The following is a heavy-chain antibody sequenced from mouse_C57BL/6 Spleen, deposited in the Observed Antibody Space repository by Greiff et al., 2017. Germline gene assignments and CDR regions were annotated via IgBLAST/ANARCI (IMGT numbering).Heavy chain of an antibody. V-gene: IGHV1-54*01. J-gene: IGHJ3*01. CDR3: ARGVDDGYFAY. D-gene: IGHD2-3*01. Sequence: QVQLKQSGAELVRPGTSVKVSCKASGYAFTNYLIEWVKQRPGQGLEWIGVINPGSGGTNYNEKFKGKATLTADKSSSTAYMQLSSLTSEDSAVYFCARGVDDGYFAYWGQGTLVTVSA. CDR1: GYAFTNYL. CDR2: INPGSGGT.